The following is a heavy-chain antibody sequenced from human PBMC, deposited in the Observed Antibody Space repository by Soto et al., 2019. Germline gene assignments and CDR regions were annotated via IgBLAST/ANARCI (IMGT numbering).Heavy chain of an antibody. J-gene: IGHJ4*02. D-gene: IGHD3-3*01. Sequence: KPSETLSLTCTVSSDSVRNYYWSWIRQPPGMRPEWVGYISYSGSTNYNPSLKSRVTMSVDTSKQEFSLKLSSVTAADTALYYCARGGQDFWSGPFDYWGRGALVTVS. CDR1: SDSVRNYY. CDR2: ISYSGST. V-gene: IGHV4-59*02. CDR3: ARGGQDFWSGPFDY.